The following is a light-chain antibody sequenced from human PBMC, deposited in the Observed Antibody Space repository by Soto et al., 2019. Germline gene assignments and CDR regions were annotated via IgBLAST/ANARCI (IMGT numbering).Light chain of an antibody. CDR2: GAS. Sequence: EIVLTQSPGTLSLSPGERATLSCRASQSVINNYLAWYHQKPGQAPRLLIYGASNRATGIPDRFSGSGSGTDFTLTISTLAPEDLAVYYCQQYGSTGTFGKGTKVYIK. V-gene: IGKV3-20*01. J-gene: IGKJ4*01. CDR3: QQYGSTGT. CDR1: QSVINNY.